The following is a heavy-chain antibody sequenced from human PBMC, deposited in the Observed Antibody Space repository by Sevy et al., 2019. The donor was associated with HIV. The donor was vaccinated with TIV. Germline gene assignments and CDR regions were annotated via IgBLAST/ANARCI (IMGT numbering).Heavy chain of an antibody. CDR1: GYTFTSYD. J-gene: IGHJ4*02. CDR3: ARTADYDSSGYYYRFDY. D-gene: IGHD3-22*01. V-gene: IGHV1-8*01. CDR2: MNPNSGNT. Sequence: ASVKVSCKASGYTFTSYDINWVRQATGQGLEWMGWMNPNSGNTGYAQKFQGRVTMTRNTSISTAYMELSSLRSEDTAVYYCARTADYDSSGYYYRFDYWGQGTLFTVSS.